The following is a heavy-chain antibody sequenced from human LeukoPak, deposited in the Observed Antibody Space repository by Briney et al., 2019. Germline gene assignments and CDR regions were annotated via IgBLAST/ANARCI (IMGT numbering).Heavy chain of an antibody. CDR1: GFTFSSDA. CDR2: ISGSGGST. Sequence: PGGSLRLSCAVSGFTFSSDAMSWVRQAPGKGLEWVSAISGSGGSTYYADSVKGRFTISRDNSKNTLYLQMNSLRAEDTAVYYCAKDRHSSSFVGCYWGQGTLVTVSS. J-gene: IGHJ4*02. D-gene: IGHD6-6*01. CDR3: AKDRHSSSFVGCY. V-gene: IGHV3-23*01.